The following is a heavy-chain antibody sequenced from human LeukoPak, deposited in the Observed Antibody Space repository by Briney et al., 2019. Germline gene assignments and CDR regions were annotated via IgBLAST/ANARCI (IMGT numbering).Heavy chain of an antibody. D-gene: IGHD1-26*01. Sequence: GASVKVSCKASGYTFTGYGISWVRQAPGQGLEWMGWISAYNGNTNYAQKLQGRVTMTTDTSTSTAYMELRSLRSDDTAVYYCAADPRVIGSYNYWGQGTLVTVSS. CDR3: AADPRVIGSYNY. CDR1: GYTFTGYG. V-gene: IGHV1-18*01. CDR2: ISAYNGNT. J-gene: IGHJ4*02.